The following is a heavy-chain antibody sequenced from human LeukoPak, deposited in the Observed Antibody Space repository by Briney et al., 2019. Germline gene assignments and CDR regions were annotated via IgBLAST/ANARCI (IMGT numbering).Heavy chain of an antibody. CDR3: ARDKDPMIPLQCFAD. D-gene: IGHD3-16*01. CDR1: GYTFSGYY. J-gene: IGHJ4*02. V-gene: IGHV1-2*02. Sequence: SVKVSCKTSGYTFSGYYIPWVRQAPGQGLAWMAWISPTDGATKYARKFQGRVTMTTDTSTGTAYMELRSLRSDDTAVYYCARDKDPMIPLQCFADWGQGTLVTVSS. CDR2: ISPTDGAT.